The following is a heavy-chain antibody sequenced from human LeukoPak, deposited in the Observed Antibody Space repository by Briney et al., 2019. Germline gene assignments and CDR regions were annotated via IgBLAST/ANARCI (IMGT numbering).Heavy chain of an antibody. Sequence: GASVKVSCKASGYTFTSYYMHWVRQAPGQGLEWMGIINPSGGSTSYAQKFQGRVTMTRDTSTSTVYMELSSLRSEDTAVYCCARDLGGYYYDSSGYYGLDYWGQGTLVTVSS. CDR3: ARDLGGYYYDSSGYYGLDY. V-gene: IGHV1-46*01. J-gene: IGHJ4*02. D-gene: IGHD3-22*01. CDR1: GYTFTSYY. CDR2: INPSGGST.